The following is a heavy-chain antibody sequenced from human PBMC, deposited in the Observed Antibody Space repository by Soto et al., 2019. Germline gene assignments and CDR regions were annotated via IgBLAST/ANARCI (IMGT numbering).Heavy chain of an antibody. CDR1: GFTFNNYA. V-gene: IGHV3-66*01. D-gene: IGHD3-16*01. CDR3: ARDHNVLGSYAPWFDP. Sequence: HPGGSLRLSCAASGFTFNNYAMSWVRQAPGKGLEWVSIIYVGGSTYYADSVRGRFTISRDNSKNTLFLQMNSLRAEDTAVYYCARDHNVLGSYAPWFDPWGQGPLVTVSS. CDR2: IYVGGST. J-gene: IGHJ5*02.